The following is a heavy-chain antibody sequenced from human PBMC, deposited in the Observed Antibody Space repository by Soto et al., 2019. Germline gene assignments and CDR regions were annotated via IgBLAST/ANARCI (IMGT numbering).Heavy chain of an antibody. CDR3: ARLGYYGSGSPDYYYGMDV. J-gene: IGHJ6*02. Sequence: GESLKISCKGSGYSFTSYWIGWVRQMPGKGLEWMGIIYPGDSDTRYSPSFQGQVTISADKSISTAYLQWSSLKASDTAMYYCARLGYYGSGSPDYYYGMDVWGQGTTVTVSS. V-gene: IGHV5-51*01. CDR1: GYSFTSYW. CDR2: IYPGDSDT. D-gene: IGHD3-10*01.